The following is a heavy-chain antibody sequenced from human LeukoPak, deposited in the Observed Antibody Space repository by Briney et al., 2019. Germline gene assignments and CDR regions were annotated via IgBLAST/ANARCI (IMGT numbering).Heavy chain of an antibody. J-gene: IGHJ4*02. D-gene: IGHD2-21*02. CDR3: ATQYCGGDCSGRLGY. Sequence: GASVKVSCKASGGTFSTYAISWVRQAPGQGHEWMGRIIPILGIANYAQKFQGRVTITADKSTSTAYMELSSLRSEDTAVYYCATQYCGGDCSGRLGYWGQGALVTVSS. CDR2: IIPILGIA. V-gene: IGHV1-69*04. CDR1: GGTFSTYA.